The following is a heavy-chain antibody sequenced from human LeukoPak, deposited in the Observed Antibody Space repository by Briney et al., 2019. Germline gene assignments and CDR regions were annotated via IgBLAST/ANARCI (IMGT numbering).Heavy chain of an antibody. D-gene: IGHD2-15*01. CDR3: AKSRGPGLGYYYGMDV. CDR2: ISYDGSNK. J-gene: IGHJ6*02. Sequence: GGSLRLSCAASGFTFSSYGMHWVRQAPGKGLEWVAVISYDGSNKYYADSMKGRFTISRDNSKNTLYLQMNSLRAEDTAVYYCAKSRGPGLGYYYGMDVWGQGTTVTVSS. CDR1: GFTFSSYG. V-gene: IGHV3-30*18.